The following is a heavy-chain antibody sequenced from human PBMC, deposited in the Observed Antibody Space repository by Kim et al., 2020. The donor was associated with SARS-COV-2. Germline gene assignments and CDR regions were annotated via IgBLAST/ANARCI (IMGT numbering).Heavy chain of an antibody. J-gene: IGHJ4*02. CDR1: GFTFDDYA. V-gene: IGHV3-43*02. D-gene: IGHD3-3*01. CDR2: ISGDGGST. CDR3: AKAYYDFWSGYWVHFDY. Sequence: GGSLRLSCAASGFTFDDYAMHWVRQAPGKGLEWVSLISGDGGSTYCADSVKGRFTISRDNSKNSLYLQMNSLRTEDTALYYCAKAYYDFWSGYWVHFDYWGQGTLVTVSS.